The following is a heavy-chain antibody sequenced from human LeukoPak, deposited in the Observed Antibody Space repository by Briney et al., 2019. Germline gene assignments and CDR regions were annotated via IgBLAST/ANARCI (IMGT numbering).Heavy chain of an antibody. CDR3: ARDMVRGVIITGAFDI. J-gene: IGHJ3*02. D-gene: IGHD3-10*01. CDR2: ISWNGARI. V-gene: IGHV3-43*01. CDR1: GFTFAEYT. Sequence: GGSLRLSCAASGFTFAEYTMHWVRQAPGKGLEWVSLISWNGARIHYGDSVKGRFTISRDNAKNSLYLQMNSLRAEDTAVYYCARDMVRGVIITGAFDIWGQGTMVTVSS.